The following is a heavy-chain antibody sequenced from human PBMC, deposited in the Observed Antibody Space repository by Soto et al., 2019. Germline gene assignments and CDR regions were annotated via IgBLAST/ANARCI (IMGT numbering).Heavy chain of an antibody. V-gene: IGHV3-74*01. CDR1: GGLTISGWW. J-gene: IGHJ4*02. D-gene: IGHD2-15*01. Sequence: GGSLRLSCVASGGLTISGWWMHWVRQAPGKGLMWVSRINSDGSSTTYADSVKGRFTISRDNAKNTLYLQMNSLKAEDTAVYYCVRLGGGHYFDHWGRGTLVTVSS. CDR2: INSDGSST. CDR3: VRLGGGHYFDH.